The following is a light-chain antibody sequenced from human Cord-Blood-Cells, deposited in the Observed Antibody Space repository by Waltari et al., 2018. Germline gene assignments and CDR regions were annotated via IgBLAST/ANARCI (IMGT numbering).Light chain of an antibody. J-gene: IGLJ1*01. CDR3: SSYTSSSTLEV. Sequence: QSALTQPASVSGSPGQSITIPCTGTSSDVGDYNYLSCYQQHPGKAPKLMIYDVSNRPSGVSNRFSGSKAGNTASLTISGLQAEDEADYYCSSYTSSSTLEVFGTGTKVTVL. CDR1: SSDVGDYNY. V-gene: IGLV2-14*01. CDR2: DVS.